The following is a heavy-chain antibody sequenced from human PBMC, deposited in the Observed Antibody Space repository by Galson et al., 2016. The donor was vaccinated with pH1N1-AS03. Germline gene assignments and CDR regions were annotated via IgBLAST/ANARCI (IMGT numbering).Heavy chain of an antibody. Sequence: SLRLSCAASGFTFSNVWLTWVRQAPGKGLEWVSSIGGSGAGAYYADSVKGRFTISRDNSKNTLYLQMNSLRAEDTAIYYCTKGMGDQLPILNFDYWGQGTLVTVSS. V-gene: IGHV3-23*01. CDR1: GFTFSNVW. J-gene: IGHJ4*02. CDR2: IGGSGAGA. D-gene: IGHD2-2*01. CDR3: TKGMGDQLPILNFDY.